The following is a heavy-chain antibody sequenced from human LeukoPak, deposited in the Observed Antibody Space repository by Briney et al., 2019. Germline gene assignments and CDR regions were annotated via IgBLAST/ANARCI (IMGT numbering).Heavy chain of an antibody. CDR1: GGSVSSGSYH. CDR3: ARDEVDFDNDHRFDP. D-gene: IGHD3-9*01. V-gene: IGHV4-61*01. J-gene: IGHJ5*02. CDR2: IYYSGNT. Sequence: SETLSLTCSVSGGSVSSGSYHWSWIRQPPGKGLEWIGYIYYSGNTNYNPSLKSRVTISVDTSKNQFSLKLNSVTAAGTAVYYCARDEVDFDNDHRFDPWGQGTLVTASS.